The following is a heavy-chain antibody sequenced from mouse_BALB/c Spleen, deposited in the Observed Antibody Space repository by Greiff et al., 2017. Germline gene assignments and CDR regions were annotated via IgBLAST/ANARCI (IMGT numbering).Heavy chain of an antibody. CDR2: INPSNGGT. J-gene: IGHJ3*01. CDR3: TRGVWFAY. V-gene: IGHV1S81*02. CDR1: GYTFTSYY. Sequence: VKLMESGAELVKPGASVKLSCKASGYTFTSYYMYWVKQRPGQGLEWIGEINPSNGGTNFNEKFKSKATLTVDKSSSTAYMQLSSLTSEDSAVYYCTRGVWFAYWGQGTLVTVSA.